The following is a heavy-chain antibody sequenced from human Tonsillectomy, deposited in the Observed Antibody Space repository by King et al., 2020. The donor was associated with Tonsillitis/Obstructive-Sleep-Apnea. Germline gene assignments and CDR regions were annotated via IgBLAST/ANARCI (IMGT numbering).Heavy chain of an antibody. J-gene: IGHJ6*02. Sequence: QLVQSGAEVKKPGASVKVSCKASGYTFTSYGFSWVRQAPGQGLEWMGWISTYNGKTNYAQKFQGRVTMTTDTSTSTGYMELRSLRSDDTAVYYCARLTGPMYYYAMDVWGQGTTVTVSS. V-gene: IGHV1-18*01. CDR1: GYTFTSYG. CDR3: ARLTGPMYYYAMDV. D-gene: IGHD1-20*01. CDR2: ISTYNGKT.